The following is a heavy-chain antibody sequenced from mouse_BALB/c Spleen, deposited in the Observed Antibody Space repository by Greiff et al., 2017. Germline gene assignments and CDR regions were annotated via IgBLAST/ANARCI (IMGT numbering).Heavy chain of an antibody. CDR3: AREGGYSYFDY. J-gene: IGHJ2*01. CDR2: ISDGGSYT. Sequence: VQLKESGGGLVKPGGSLKLSCAASGFTFSDYYMYWVRQTPEKRLEWVATISDGGSYTYYPDSVKGRFTISRDNAKNNLYLQMSSLKSEDTAMYYCAREGGYSYFDYWGQGTTLTVSS. D-gene: IGHD2-3*01. CDR1: GFTFSDYY. V-gene: IGHV5-4*02.